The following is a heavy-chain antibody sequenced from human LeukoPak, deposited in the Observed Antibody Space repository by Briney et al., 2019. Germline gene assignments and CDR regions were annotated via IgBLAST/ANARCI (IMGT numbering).Heavy chain of an antibody. V-gene: IGHV3-53*04. Sequence: GGSLRLSCAASGFTVSSNYMSWVRQAPGXXLEWVSIIYSGGSTYYADSVKGRFTISRHNSKNTLYLQMNSLRAEDTAVYYCARVRWGAFEYWGQGTLVTVSS. D-gene: IGHD1-26*01. J-gene: IGHJ4*02. CDR2: IYSGGST. CDR3: ARVRWGAFEY. CDR1: GFTVSSNY.